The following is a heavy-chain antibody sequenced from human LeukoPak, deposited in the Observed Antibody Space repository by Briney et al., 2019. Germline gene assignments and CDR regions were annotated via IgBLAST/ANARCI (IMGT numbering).Heavy chain of an antibody. V-gene: IGHV1-8*01. CDR3: ARGRVGQLWLNYYYYYYMDV. D-gene: IGHD5-18*01. Sequence: ASVKVSCKASGCTFTSYDINWVRQATGQGLEWMGWMNPNSGNTGYAQKFQGRVTMTRNTSISTAYMELSSLRSEDTAVYYCARGRVGQLWLNYYYYYYMDVWGKGTTVTVSS. J-gene: IGHJ6*03. CDR1: GCTFTSYD. CDR2: MNPNSGNT.